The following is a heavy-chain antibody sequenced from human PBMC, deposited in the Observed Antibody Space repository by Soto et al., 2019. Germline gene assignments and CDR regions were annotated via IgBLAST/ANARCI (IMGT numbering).Heavy chain of an antibody. CDR2: IRGFSPYT. Sequence: EVQLVESGGGLVKPGGSLRLSCISSGFTFRTYTMNWVRQAPGKGLEWVSGIRGFSPYTFYAESVKGRVTISRDNAKNSLYLQMNSLRAEDTAVYYCARDRGYDAHDYYYNAMDVWGQGTTVTVSS. D-gene: IGHD3-10*01. CDR1: GFTFRTYT. V-gene: IGHV3-21*01. CDR3: ARDRGYDAHDYYYNAMDV. J-gene: IGHJ6*02.